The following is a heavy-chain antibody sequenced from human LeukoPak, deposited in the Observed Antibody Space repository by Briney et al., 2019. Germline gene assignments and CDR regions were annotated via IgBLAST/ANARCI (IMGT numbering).Heavy chain of an antibody. J-gene: IGHJ4*02. D-gene: IGHD2-2*01. Sequence: SQTLSLTCTVSGGSISSGDYYWSWIRQPPGKGLEWIGYIYYSGSTYYNPSLKSRVTISVDTSKNQFSLKLSSVTAADTAVYYCARDPNCSSTSYYGYWGQGTLVTVSS. CDR1: GGSISSGDYY. CDR3: ARDPNCSSTSYYGY. CDR2: IYYSGST. V-gene: IGHV4-30-4*01.